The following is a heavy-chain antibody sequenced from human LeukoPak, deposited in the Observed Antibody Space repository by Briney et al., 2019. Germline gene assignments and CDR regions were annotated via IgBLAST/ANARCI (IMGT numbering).Heavy chain of an antibody. V-gene: IGHV4-39*07. J-gene: IGHJ4*02. CDR1: GGSISSGFYY. CDR3: ARGRRDGYNPPYYFDY. CDR2: IYYSGIT. D-gene: IGHD5-24*01. Sequence: SETLSLTCTVSGGSISSGFYYWAWIRQPPGKGLEWIGSIYYSGITYYNPSLKSRVTISVDTSKNQFSLKLSSVTAADTAVYYCARGRRDGYNPPYYFDYWGQGTLVTVSS.